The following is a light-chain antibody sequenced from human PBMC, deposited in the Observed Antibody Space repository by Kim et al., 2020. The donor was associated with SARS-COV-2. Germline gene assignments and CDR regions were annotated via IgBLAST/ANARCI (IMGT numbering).Light chain of an antibody. Sequence: AAVGDRVTITDRASQGISSALAWDQQKPGKAPKLLIYDASSLESGVPSRFSGSGSGTDFTLTISSLQPEDFATYYCQQFNSYHLTFGGGTKVDIK. J-gene: IGKJ4*01. CDR2: DAS. V-gene: IGKV1-13*02. CDR3: QQFNSYHLT. CDR1: QGISSA.